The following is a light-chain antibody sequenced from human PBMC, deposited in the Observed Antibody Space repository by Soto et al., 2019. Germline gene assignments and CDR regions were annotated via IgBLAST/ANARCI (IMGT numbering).Light chain of an antibody. CDR1: QTVSSN. J-gene: IGKJ5*01. CDR2: DTS. V-gene: IGKV3-11*01. Sequence: EIVLTQSPATLSLSPGERATLSCRASQTVSSNLGWYQQKPGQAPRLLIYDTSNRATGIPARFSGSGSGTDFTLTISSLESEDFAVYYCQQYGSPITFGQGTRLEIK. CDR3: QQYGSPIT.